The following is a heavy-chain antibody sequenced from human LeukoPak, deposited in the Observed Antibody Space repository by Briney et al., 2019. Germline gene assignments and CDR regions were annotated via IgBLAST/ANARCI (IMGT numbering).Heavy chain of an antibody. CDR3: ARASGYDYYGTPTYFDY. CDR1: GGSISSYY. V-gene: IGHV4-59*01. Sequence: PSETLALTGTVSGGSISSYYWSWIRQPPGKGLEWIGYIYYSGSTNYNPSLKSRVTISVDTSKNQFSLKLSSVTAADTAVYYCARASGYDYYGTPTYFDYWGQGTLVTVSS. J-gene: IGHJ4*02. CDR2: IYYSGST. D-gene: IGHD5-12*01.